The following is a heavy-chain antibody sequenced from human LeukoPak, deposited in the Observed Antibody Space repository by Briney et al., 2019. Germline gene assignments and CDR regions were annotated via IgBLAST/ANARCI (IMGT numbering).Heavy chain of an antibody. CDR2: IYTSGST. Sequence: SETLSLTCTVSGGSISSYYWSWIRQPAGKGLEWIGRIYTSGSTNYNPSLKSRVTMSVDTSKNQFSLKLSSVTAADTAVYYCAREDWNYNYYYYYMDVWGKGTTVTVSS. D-gene: IGHD1-7*01. V-gene: IGHV4-4*07. J-gene: IGHJ6*03. CDR3: AREDWNYNYYYYYMDV. CDR1: GGSISSYY.